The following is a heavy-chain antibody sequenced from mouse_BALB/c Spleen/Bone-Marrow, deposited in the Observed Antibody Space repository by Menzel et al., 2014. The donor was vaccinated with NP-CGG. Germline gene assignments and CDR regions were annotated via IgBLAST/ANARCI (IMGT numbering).Heavy chain of an antibody. CDR2: IDPANGNT. J-gene: IGHJ3*01. V-gene: IGHV14-3*02. CDR3: AMYYYGSSLFAY. CDR1: GFNIKDTY. D-gene: IGHD1-1*01. Sequence: VQLQQSGAELVKPGASVKLSCTASGFNIKDTYMHWVKQRPEQGLEWIGRIDPANGNTKYDPKFQGKATITADTSSNTAYLQLSGLTSEDTAVYYCAMYYYGSSLFAYWGQGTLVTVSA.